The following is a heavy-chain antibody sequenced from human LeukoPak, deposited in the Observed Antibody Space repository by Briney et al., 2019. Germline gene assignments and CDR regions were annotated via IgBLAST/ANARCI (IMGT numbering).Heavy chain of an antibody. V-gene: IGHV3-7*05. CDR1: GFTFSGYW. J-gene: IGHJ4*02. Sequence: PGGSLRLSCAASGFTFSGYWMSWVRQAPEEGLEWVANIKQDGSEKYYVDSVKGRFTISRDNAKNSLYLQMNSLRAEDTAVYYCARDIYGYSSGCFDYWGQGTLVTVSS. CDR3: ARDIYGYSSGCFDY. D-gene: IGHD6-19*01. CDR2: IKQDGSEK.